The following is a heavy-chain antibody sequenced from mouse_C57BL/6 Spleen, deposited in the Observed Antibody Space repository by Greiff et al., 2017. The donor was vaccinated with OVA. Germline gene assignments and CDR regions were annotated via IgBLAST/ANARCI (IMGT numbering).Heavy chain of an antibody. D-gene: IGHD2-5*01. V-gene: IGHV1-42*01. J-gene: IGHJ4*01. Sequence: EVQVVESGPELVKPGASVKISCKASGYSFTGYYMNWVKQSPEKSLEWIGEINPSTGGTTYNQKFKAKATLTVDKSSSTAYMQLKSLTSEDSAVYYCARNSNHAMDYWGQGTSVTVSS. CDR1: GYSFTGYY. CDR3: ARNSNHAMDY. CDR2: INPSTGGT.